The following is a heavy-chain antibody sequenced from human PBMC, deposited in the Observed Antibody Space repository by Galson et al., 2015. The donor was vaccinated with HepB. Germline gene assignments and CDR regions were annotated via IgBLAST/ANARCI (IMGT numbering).Heavy chain of an antibody. CDR2: TYYRSKWYT. CDR1: GDSVSSSIAA. J-gene: IGHJ4*02. CDR3: ARDRGTSHPFDS. D-gene: IGHD2-2*01. V-gene: IGHV6-1*01. Sequence: CAISGDSVSSSIAAWNWIRQSPSRGLEWLGRTYYRSKWYTDSAVSVRGRLTINPDTSRNEFSLQLNSVTPEDTAVYYCARDRGTSHPFDSWGQGTLVTASS.